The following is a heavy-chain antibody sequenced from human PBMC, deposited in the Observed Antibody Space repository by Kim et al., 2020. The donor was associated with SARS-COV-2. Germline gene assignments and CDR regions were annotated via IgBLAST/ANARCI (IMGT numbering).Heavy chain of an antibody. V-gene: IGHV1-18*04. CDR2: ISAYNGNT. Sequence: ASVKVSCKASGYTFTSYGISWVRQAPGQGLEWMGWISAYNGNTNYAQKLQGRVTMTTDTSTSTAYMELRSLRSDDTAVYYCARGGAGYCSSTSCYYYFDYWGQGTLVTVSS. D-gene: IGHD2-2*01. CDR3: ARGGAGYCSSTSCYYYFDY. CDR1: GYTFTSYG. J-gene: IGHJ4*02.